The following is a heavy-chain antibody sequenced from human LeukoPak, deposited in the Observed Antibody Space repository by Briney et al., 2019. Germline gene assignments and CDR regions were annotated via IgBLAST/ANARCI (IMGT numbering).Heavy chain of an antibody. J-gene: IGHJ6*02. CDR3: VRAFGVAPYYYGMDV. CDR2: ISYDGSNK. Sequence: GGSLRLSCAASGFTFSSYAMHWVRQAPGKGLEWVTFISYDGSNKYYADSVKGRFTISRDNAKNSLYLQMNSLRAEDTAVYYCVRAFGVAPYYYGMDVWGQGTTVTVSS. CDR1: GFTFSSYA. V-gene: IGHV3-30-3*01. D-gene: IGHD3-3*01.